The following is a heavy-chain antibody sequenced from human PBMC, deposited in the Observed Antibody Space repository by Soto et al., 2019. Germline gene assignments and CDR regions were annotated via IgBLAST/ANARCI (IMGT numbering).Heavy chain of an antibody. J-gene: IGHJ4*02. CDR3: ARDGGKWGPVYYFDY. CDR2: INPSGGST. CDR1: GYTFTSYY. Sequence: ASVKVSCKASGYTFTSYYMHWVRQAPGQGLEWMGIINPSGGSTSYAQKFQGRVTMTRDTSTSKVYMELSSLRSEDTAVYYCARDGGKWGPVYYFDYWGQGTLVTVSS. V-gene: IGHV1-46*01. D-gene: IGHD1-26*01.